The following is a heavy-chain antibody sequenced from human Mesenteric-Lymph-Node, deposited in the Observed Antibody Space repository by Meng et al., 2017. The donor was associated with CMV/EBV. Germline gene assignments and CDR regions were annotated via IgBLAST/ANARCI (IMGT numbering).Heavy chain of an antibody. V-gene: IGHV4-59*01. CDR2: IYYSGST. CDR3: ASHSGYCSSTSCYTNGGWFDP. D-gene: IGHD2-2*02. CDR1: GGSINSYY. J-gene: IGHJ5*02. Sequence: SETLSLTCTVSGGSINSYYWSWIRQPPGKGLEWIGYIYYSGSTNYNPSLKSRVTISVDTSKNQFSLKLSSVTAADTAVYYCASHSGYCSSTSCYTNGGWFDPWGQGTLVTVSS.